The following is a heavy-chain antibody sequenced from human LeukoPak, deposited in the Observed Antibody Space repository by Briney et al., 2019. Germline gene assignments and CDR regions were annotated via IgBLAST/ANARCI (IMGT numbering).Heavy chain of an antibody. CDR2: IYPGDSDT. D-gene: IGHD3-3*01. CDR1: GYSFTSYW. CDR3: ARHTNYDFWSGGLDY. V-gene: IGHV5-51*01. J-gene: IGHJ4*02. Sequence: GESLKISCKGSGYSFTSYWIGWVRRMPGKGLEWMGIIYPGDSDTRYSPSFQGQVTLSADKSISTAYLQWSSLKASDTAMYYCARHTNYDFWSGGLDYWGQGTLVTVSS.